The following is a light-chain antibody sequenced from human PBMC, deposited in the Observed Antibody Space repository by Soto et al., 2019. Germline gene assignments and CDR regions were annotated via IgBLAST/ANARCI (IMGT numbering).Light chain of an antibody. CDR3: QQYNSYSPGLC. J-gene: IGKJ4*01. CDR1: QSISSW. V-gene: IGKV1-5*01. CDR2: DAS. Sequence: DIQMTQSPSTLSASVGDRVTITCRASQSISSWLAWYQQKPGKAPKLLIYDASSLESGVPSRFSGSGSGTEFTRTISGVHPDDFATDYGQQYNSYSPGLCFDGGTQVEVK.